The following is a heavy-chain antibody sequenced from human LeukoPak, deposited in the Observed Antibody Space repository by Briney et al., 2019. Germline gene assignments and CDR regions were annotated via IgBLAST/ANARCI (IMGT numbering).Heavy chain of an antibody. CDR2: IWFDASNK. V-gene: IGHV3-33*01. Sequence: GRSLRLSCAASGFTFSSYGMCWVRQAPGKGLEWVAVIWFDASNKYYADSVKGRFTISRDNSKNTPYLEMNSLRGEDTAVYYCARSVGATTDWFDPWGQGTQVIVSS. J-gene: IGHJ5*02. CDR1: GFTFSSYG. CDR3: ARSVGATTDWFDP. D-gene: IGHD1-26*01.